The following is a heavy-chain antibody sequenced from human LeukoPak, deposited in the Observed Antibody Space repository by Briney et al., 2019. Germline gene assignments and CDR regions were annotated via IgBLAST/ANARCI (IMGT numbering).Heavy chain of an antibody. D-gene: IGHD7-27*01. J-gene: IGHJ4*02. CDR2: INKNGDAK. Sequence: GXXLRLSCAASGFVFSDSWMSWVRQAPGKGLEGGAGINKNGDAKYYADSVKGRVTISRDKDKNRMFVKMDRLRAEDTGVYYCARHIHNWGSEYRGQGTLVTVSS. CDR3: ARHIHNWGSEY. V-gene: IGHV3-23*01. CDR1: GFVFSDSW.